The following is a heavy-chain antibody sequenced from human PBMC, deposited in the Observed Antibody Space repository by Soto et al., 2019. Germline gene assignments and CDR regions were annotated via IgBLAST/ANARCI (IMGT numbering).Heavy chain of an antibody. Sequence: PGGSLRLSCAASGFTFSSYGMHWVRQAPGKGLEWVAVISYDGSNKYYADSVKGRFTISRDNSKNTLYLQMNSLRAEDTAVYYCAKDRWDYYDSSGYYDNYFDYWGQGTLVTVSS. V-gene: IGHV3-30*18. CDR2: ISYDGSNK. D-gene: IGHD3-22*01. J-gene: IGHJ4*01. CDR3: AKDRWDYYDSSGYYDNYFDY. CDR1: GFTFSSYG.